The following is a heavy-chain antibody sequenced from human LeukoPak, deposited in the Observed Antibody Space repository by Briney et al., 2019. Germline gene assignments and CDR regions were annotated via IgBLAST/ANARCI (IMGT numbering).Heavy chain of an antibody. D-gene: IGHD3-10*01. CDR2: ISSSGSTI. CDR1: GFTFSSYE. J-gene: IGHJ6*02. V-gene: IGHV3-48*03. Sequence: QPGGSLRLSCAASGFTFSSYEMNWVRQAPGKGLEWVSYISSSGSTIYYADSVKGRFTTSRDNAKNSLYLQMNSLRAEDTAVYYCARDPTVGRWFGESHNYYYYGMDVWGQGTTVTVSS. CDR3: ARDPTVGRWFGESHNYYYYGMDV.